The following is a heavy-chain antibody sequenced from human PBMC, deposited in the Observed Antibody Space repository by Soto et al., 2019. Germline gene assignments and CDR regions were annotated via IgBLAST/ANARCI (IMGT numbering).Heavy chain of an antibody. CDR2: MNPNSGNT. Sequence: GASVKVSCKASGYTFTSYDINWVRQATGQGLEWMGWMNPNSGNTGYAQKFQGRVTMTRSTSISTAYMELSSLRSEDTAVYYCARGLRNRYCSSTSCYRVGAFDIWGQGTMVTVSS. CDR3: ARGLRNRYCSSTSCYRVGAFDI. V-gene: IGHV1-8*01. J-gene: IGHJ3*02. D-gene: IGHD2-2*02. CDR1: GYTFTSYD.